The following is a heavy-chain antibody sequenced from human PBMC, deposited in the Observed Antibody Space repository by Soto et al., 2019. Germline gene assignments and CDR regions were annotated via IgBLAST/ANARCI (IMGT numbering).Heavy chain of an antibody. CDR3: AKDGRRGYDFWSGYRPDAFDI. Sequence: PGGSLRLSCAASGFTFSSYAMSWVRQAPGKGLEWVSAISGSGGSTYYADSVKGRFTISRDNSKNTLYLQMNSLRAEDTAVYYCAKDGRRGYDFWSGYRPDAFDIWGQGTTVTVSS. V-gene: IGHV3-23*01. J-gene: IGHJ3*02. D-gene: IGHD3-3*01. CDR1: GFTFSSYA. CDR2: ISGSGGST.